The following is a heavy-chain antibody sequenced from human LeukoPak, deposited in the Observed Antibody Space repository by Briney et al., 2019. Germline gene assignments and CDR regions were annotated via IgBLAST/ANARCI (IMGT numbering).Heavy chain of an antibody. Sequence: PGGSLRLSCAASGFTFTNAWMTWVRQAPGKGLEWVGRIKSKIDGWRTDYAAPVKGRFSISRDDSERMVYLQMNSLKIEDTGVYYCAAGTGTTDFDYWGQGTLVTVSS. CDR2: IKSKIDGWRT. D-gene: IGHD1-7*01. CDR3: AAGTGTTDFDY. J-gene: IGHJ4*02. CDR1: GFTFTNAW. V-gene: IGHV3-15*01.